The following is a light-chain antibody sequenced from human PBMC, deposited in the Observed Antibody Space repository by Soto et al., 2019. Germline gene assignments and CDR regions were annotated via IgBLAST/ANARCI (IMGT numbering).Light chain of an antibody. V-gene: IGLV1-47*02. Sequence: QSVLTQPPSASGTPGQRVFISCSGSSSNIGGTNYAYWYQQLPGAAPKLLMHSNNLRPSGVPERISGSKSGTSAFLAISGLRSEDEAVYYCASWDDRLGAVIFGGETK. CDR1: SSNIGGTNY. CDR2: SNN. J-gene: IGLJ2*01. CDR3: ASWDDRLGAVI.